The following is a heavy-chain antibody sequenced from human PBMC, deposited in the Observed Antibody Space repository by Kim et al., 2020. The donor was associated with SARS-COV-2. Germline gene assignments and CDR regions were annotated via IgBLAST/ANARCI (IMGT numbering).Heavy chain of an antibody. V-gene: IGHV3-30*02. Sequence: VRARFTNSRDDSKNTLYLQMNSLGAEDTAGYYCAKSSYCSGGSCYYFDYWGQGTLVTVSS. D-gene: IGHD2-15*01. J-gene: IGHJ4*02. CDR3: AKSSYCSGGSCYYFDY.